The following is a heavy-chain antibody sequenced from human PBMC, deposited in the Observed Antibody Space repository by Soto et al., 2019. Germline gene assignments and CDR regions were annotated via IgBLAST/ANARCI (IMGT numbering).Heavy chain of an antibody. D-gene: IGHD2-2*01. V-gene: IGHV3-23*01. Sequence: PGGSLRLSCAASGFTFSSYAMSWVRQAPGKGLEWVSAISGSGGSTYYADSVKGRFTISRDNSKNPLYLQMNSLRAEDTALFYCAKDWSRVVPAAMGFDYWGQGTLVTVSS. CDR3: AKDWSRVVPAAMGFDY. CDR2: ISGSGGST. J-gene: IGHJ4*02. CDR1: GFTFSSYA.